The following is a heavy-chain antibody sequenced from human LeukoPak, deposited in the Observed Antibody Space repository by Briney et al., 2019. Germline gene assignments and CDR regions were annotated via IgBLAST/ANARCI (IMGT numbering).Heavy chain of an antibody. CDR3: AKDYYDSYYFDY. CDR2: ISGGGYTT. V-gene: IGHV3-23*01. Sequence: GGSLRLSCAASGFTLSSYGMTWVRQAPGKGLEWVSSISGGGYTTYYADSVKGRFIISRDNSKNTLYLQMNSLRAEDTAAYYCAKDYYDSYYFDYWGQGTLVTVSS. D-gene: IGHD3-22*01. CDR1: GFTLSSYG. J-gene: IGHJ4*02.